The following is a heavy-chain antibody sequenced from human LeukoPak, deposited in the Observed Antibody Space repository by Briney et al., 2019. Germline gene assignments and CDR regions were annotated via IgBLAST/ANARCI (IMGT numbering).Heavy chain of an antibody. Sequence: GGSLRLSWAASGFTFSSYGMHWVRQAPGKWLEWVAVISYDGSNKYYADSVKGRFTISRDNSKNTLYLQMNSLRAEDTAVYYCAKDTSTPYDILTGYYFDYWGQGTLVTVSS. CDR2: ISYDGSNK. D-gene: IGHD3-9*01. J-gene: IGHJ4*02. V-gene: IGHV3-30*18. CDR1: GFTFSSYG. CDR3: AKDTSTPYDILTGYYFDY.